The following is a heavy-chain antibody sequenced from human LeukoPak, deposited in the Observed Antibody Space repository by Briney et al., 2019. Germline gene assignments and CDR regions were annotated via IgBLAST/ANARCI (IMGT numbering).Heavy chain of an antibody. CDR1: GFTFDDYA. CDR3: AKDMGGGMASVKGYYYYGVDV. D-gene: IGHD5-24*01. J-gene: IGHJ6*02. CDR2: ISWNSNNI. Sequence: GRSLRLSCAVSGFTFDDYAMHWVRQAPGKGLEWVSGISWNSNNIGYAASVKGRFTISRDNAKNSLYLQMNSLRTEDTAFYYCAKDMGGGMASVKGYYYYGVDVWGQGTTVTVSS. V-gene: IGHV3-9*01.